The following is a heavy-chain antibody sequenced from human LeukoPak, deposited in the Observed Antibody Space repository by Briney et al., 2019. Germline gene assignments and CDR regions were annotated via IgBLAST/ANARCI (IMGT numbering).Heavy chain of an antibody. CDR1: GYTFTSYD. D-gene: IGHD1-26*01. Sequence: ASVKVSCKASGYTFTSYDINWVRQATGQGLEWMGWMNPNSGNTGYAQKFQGRVTMTRNTSTSTAYMELSSLRSEDTAVYYCAAGMGSQSGFDYWGQGTLVTVSS. CDR2: MNPNSGNT. V-gene: IGHV1-8*01. CDR3: AAGMGSQSGFDY. J-gene: IGHJ4*02.